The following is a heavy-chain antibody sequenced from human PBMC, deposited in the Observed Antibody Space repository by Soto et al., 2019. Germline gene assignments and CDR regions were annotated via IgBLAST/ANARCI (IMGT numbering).Heavy chain of an antibody. CDR3: DSPVVPAAMGEPYFYGIGD. CDR2: IDSYGSST. CDR1: GFTFSRHW. Sequence: EVQLVESGGGLVQPGGSLRLACAASGFTFSRHWMHWVRQAPGKGLVWVSRIDSYGSSTHYADSVKVRCTIARDNAKNTLYQKMNSLRAEDTAVYYCDSPVVPAAMGEPYFYGIGDWGQGTTVTVSS. J-gene: IGHJ6*01. D-gene: IGHD2-2*01. V-gene: IGHV3-74*01.